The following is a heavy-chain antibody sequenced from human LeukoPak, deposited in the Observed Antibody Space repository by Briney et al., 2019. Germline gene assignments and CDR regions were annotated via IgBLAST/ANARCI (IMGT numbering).Heavy chain of an antibody. CDR1: GGSISSSSYY. Sequence: SETLSLTCTVSGGSISSSSYYWGWIRQPPGKGLEWIGSIYYSGSTYYNPSLKSRVTISVDTSKNQFSLKLSSVTAADTAVYYCARIPLSYYDILTGYPDAFDIWGQGTMVTVSS. D-gene: IGHD3-9*01. V-gene: IGHV4-39*07. CDR3: ARIPLSYYDILTGYPDAFDI. J-gene: IGHJ3*02. CDR2: IYYSGST.